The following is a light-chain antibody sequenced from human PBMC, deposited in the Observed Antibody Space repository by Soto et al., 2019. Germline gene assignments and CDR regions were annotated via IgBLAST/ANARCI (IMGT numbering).Light chain of an antibody. J-gene: IGKJ1*01. V-gene: IGKV3-20*01. CDR2: GAS. CDR3: QQYGSSSSWT. Sequence: EIVLTQSPGTLSLSPGERATLSCRASQSVSSSYLAWYQQKPGQAPRLLIYGASSRATGIPDSFSGSGSGTDFTLTISRLEPEDFAVYYCQQYGSSSSWTFGQGTKVEI. CDR1: QSVSSSY.